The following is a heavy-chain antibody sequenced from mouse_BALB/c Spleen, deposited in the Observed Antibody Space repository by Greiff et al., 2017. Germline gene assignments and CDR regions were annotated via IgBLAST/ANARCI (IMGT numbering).Heavy chain of an antibody. CDR3: ARDRQLGLPSYWYFDV. CDR2: IWGDGST. D-gene: IGHD3-2*01. J-gene: IGHJ1*01. Sequence: VKLMESGPGLVAPSQSLSITCTVSGFSLTGYGVNWVRQPPGKGLEWLGMIWGDGSTDYNSALKSRLSISKDNSKSQVFLKMNSLQTDDTARYYCARDRQLGLPSYWYFDVWGAGTTVTVSS. CDR1: GFSLTGYG. V-gene: IGHV2-6-7*01.